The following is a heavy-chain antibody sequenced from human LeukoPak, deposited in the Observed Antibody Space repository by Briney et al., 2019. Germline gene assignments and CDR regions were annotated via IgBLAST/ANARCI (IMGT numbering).Heavy chain of an antibody. J-gene: IGHJ3*02. V-gene: IGHV1-18*01. CDR3: ARAQKQWLANDDAFDI. Sequence: ASVRVSCKTSDYTFSSDGFTWVRQAPGKGLEWMGWINVYNGKTDYAQKFQGRVTITTDESTSTAYMELSSLRSEDTAVYYCARAQKQWLANDDAFDIWGQGTMVTVSS. D-gene: IGHD6-19*01. CDR1: DYTFSSDG. CDR2: INVYNGKT.